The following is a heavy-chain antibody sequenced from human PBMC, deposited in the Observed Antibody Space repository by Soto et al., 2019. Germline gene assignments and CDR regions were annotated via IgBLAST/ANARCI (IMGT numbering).Heavy chain of an antibody. V-gene: IGHV3-30-3*01. J-gene: IGHJ3*02. CDR2: ISYDGSNK. D-gene: IGHD3-22*01. CDR1: GFTFSTYA. CDR3: ARGGPYYYDSSDWGAFHI. Sequence: QVQLVESGGGVVQPGRSLRLSCAASGFTFSTYAMHWVRQAPGKGLDWVAVISYDGSNKYYADSVKGRFTISRDNSKNTLDLQMTSLGAEDTTVYYCARGGPYYYDSSDWGAFHIWGQGTMVTVSS.